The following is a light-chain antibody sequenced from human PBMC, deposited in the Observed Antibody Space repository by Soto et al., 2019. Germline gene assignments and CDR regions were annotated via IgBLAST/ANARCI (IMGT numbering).Light chain of an antibody. CDR2: GAS. CDR1: QSINNNY. CDR3: QQYGGSPLT. V-gene: IGKV3-20*01. J-gene: IGKJ1*01. Sequence: EILLTQSPGTLSLSPGERATLSCRASQSINNNYLAWYQQKRGQAPRLLIYGASTRATGIPARFSGSGSGTDFTLTISRLQSEDFAVYYCQQYGGSPLTFGQGTKVEIK.